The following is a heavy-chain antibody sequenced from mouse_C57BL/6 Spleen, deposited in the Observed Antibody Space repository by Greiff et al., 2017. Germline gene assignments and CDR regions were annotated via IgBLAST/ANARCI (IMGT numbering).Heavy chain of an antibody. V-gene: IGHV1-72*01. CDR2: IDPNSGGT. Sequence: QVQLQQPGAELVKPGASVKLSCKASGYTFTSYWLHWVKQRPGRGLEWIGRIDPNSGGTKYNEKFKSKATLTVDKPSSTAYMQLSSLTSEDPAVYYCARSDYDWYFDVWGTGTTVTVAA. CDR1: GYTFTSYW. D-gene: IGHD2-4*01. J-gene: IGHJ1*03. CDR3: ARSDYDWYFDV.